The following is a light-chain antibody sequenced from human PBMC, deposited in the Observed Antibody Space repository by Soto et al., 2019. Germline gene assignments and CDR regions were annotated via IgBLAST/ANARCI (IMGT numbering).Light chain of an antibody. Sequence: EIVLTQSPGTLSLSPRERATLSCMASQSVNDNYLAWYQHKPGQAPRLLIYGASSRAPGIPDRFSGSGSGTDFTLIISRLEPEDFAIYYCQQYAASPQTFGQGTQVEVK. V-gene: IGKV3-20*01. CDR1: QSVNDNY. J-gene: IGKJ1*01. CDR3: QQYAASPQT. CDR2: GAS.